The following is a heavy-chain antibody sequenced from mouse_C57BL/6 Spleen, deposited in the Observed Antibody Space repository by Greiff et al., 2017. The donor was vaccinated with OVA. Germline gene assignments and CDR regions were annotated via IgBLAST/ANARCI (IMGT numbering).Heavy chain of an antibody. D-gene: IGHD1-1*01. CDR2: IDPEDGDT. J-gene: IGHJ2*01. V-gene: IGHV14-1*01. CDR1: GFTFKDYY. Sequence: EVQLQQSGAELVRPGASVKLSCTASGFTFKDYYMHWVKQRPEQGLEWIGRIDPEDGDTEYAPKFQGKATMTADTSSNTAYLQLSSLTSEDTAVYYCTTWGTTVKGYWGQGTTLTVSS. CDR3: TTWGTTVKGY.